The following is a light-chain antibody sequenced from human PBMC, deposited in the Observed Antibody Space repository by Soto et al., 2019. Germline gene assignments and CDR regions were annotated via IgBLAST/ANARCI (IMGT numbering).Light chain of an antibody. Sequence: QSVLTQPPSVSGAPGQRVTISYTGSSSNIGAGYDVHWYQQLPGTAPKVLIYGNINRPSGVPDRFSGSKSGTSASLAITGLQAEDEADYYCQSYDSSLSGFVVFGGGTKLTVL. CDR3: QSYDSSLSGFVV. J-gene: IGLJ2*01. V-gene: IGLV1-40*01. CDR1: SSNIGAGYD. CDR2: GNI.